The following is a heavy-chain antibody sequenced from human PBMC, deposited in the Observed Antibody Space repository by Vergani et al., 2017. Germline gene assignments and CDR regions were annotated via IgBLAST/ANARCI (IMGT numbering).Heavy chain of an antibody. CDR1: GFTFSSYG. J-gene: IGHJ4*02. D-gene: IGHD3-10*01. Sequence: QVQLVESGGGVVQPGRSLRLSCAASGFTFSSYGMHWVRQAPGKGLEWVAVIWYDGSNKYYADSVKGRFTISRDNSKNTLYLQMNSLRAEDTAVYYCARSPDYYGSGPFAYFDYWGQGTLVTVSS. V-gene: IGHV3-33*01. CDR2: IWYDGSNK. CDR3: ARSPDYYGSGPFAYFDY.